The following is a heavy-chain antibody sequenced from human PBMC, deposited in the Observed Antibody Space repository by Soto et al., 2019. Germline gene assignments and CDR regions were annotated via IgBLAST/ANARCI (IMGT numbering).Heavy chain of an antibody. Sequence: GSLRLSCAASGFSSSDYWMSWVRQAPGRGLEWVAHIIQNGRAIYYVDSVRGRSTISRDSAGNSVFLEMHRLRVEDTAVYYCARGGELSLLPLDYWGLGTLVTVSS. J-gene: IGHJ4*02. D-gene: IGHD2-15*01. CDR1: GFSSSDYW. CDR2: IIQNGRAI. CDR3: ARGGELSLLPLDY. V-gene: IGHV3-7*03.